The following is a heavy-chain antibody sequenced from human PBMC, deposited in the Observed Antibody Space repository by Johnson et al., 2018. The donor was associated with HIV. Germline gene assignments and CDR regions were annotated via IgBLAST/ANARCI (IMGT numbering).Heavy chain of an antibody. CDR2: ISGSGGTT. J-gene: IGHJ3*02. V-gene: IGHV3-23*04. Sequence: VQLVESGGGLIQPGGSLRLSCAASGFIVSSNYMTWVRQAPGKGLEWVSSISGSGGTTYYADSVKGRFTISRDNSKNTLYLQMSSLRAGDTAVYYCAKSQDRSAYDDEVDIWGQGTMVTVAS. CDR1: GFIVSSNY. D-gene: IGHD3-22*01. CDR3: AKSQDRSAYDDEVDI.